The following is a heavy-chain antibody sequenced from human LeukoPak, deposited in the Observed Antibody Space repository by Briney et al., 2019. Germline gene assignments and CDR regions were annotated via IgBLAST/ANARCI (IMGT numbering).Heavy chain of an antibody. CDR3: ARDRWGYSYGGD. D-gene: IGHD5-18*01. V-gene: IGHV3-7*01. CDR2: INQDGSEK. CDR1: GFTFDDYW. Sequence: GGSLRLSCGASGFTFDDYWMSWVRQAPGQGLEWVANINQDGSEKYYLDSAKGRFTISRDNARNSLYLQVNSLRAEDTAVYFCARDRWGYSYGGDWGQGTLVTVSS. J-gene: IGHJ4*02.